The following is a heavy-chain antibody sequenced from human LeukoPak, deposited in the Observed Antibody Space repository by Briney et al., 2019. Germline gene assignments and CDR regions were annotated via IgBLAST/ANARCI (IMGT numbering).Heavy chain of an antibody. CDR1: GGSFSGYY. J-gene: IGHJ3*02. D-gene: IGHD3-22*01. Sequence: PSETLSLTCAVYGGSFSGYYWSWIRQPPGKGLEWIGEINHSGSTNYNPSLKSRVTISVDTSKNQFSLKLSSVTAADTAVNYCAREAHYYYDSSGYYLTAHDAFDIWGQGTMVTVSS. V-gene: IGHV4-34*01. CDR3: AREAHYYYDSSGYYLTAHDAFDI. CDR2: INHSGST.